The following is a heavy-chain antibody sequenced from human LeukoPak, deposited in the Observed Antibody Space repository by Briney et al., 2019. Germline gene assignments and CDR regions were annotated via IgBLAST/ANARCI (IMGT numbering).Heavy chain of an antibody. CDR2: INPEGSDK. V-gene: IGHV3-7*01. D-gene: IGHD2-2*01. J-gene: IGHJ4*02. CDR3: ARVQVAVQSVFDYFDY. Sequence: GGSLRLSSVASGFTFSTYWMNWVRQAPGKGLEWVANINPEGSDKYYKDYVKGRFTVSRDNAKDSLYLRMNSLRAEDTAVYFCARVQVAVQSVFDYFDYWGQGTLVTVSS. CDR1: GFTFSTYW.